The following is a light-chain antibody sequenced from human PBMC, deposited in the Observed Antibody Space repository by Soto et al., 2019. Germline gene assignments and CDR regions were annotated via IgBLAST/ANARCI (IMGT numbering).Light chain of an antibody. Sequence: EIVLTQSPGTLSLSPGERVTLSCRASQSVRSNYLAWYQQKPGQAPRLLIYGASSRATGIPDRFSGSGSGTDFTLTISRLEPEDFAVYYFQQLGTFGQGTKVEIK. CDR1: QSVRSNY. J-gene: IGKJ1*01. CDR3: QQLGT. CDR2: GAS. V-gene: IGKV3-20*01.